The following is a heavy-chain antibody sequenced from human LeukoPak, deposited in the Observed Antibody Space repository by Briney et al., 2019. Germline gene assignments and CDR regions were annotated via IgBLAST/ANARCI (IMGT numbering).Heavy chain of an antibody. D-gene: IGHD5-18*01. CDR2: ISGSGSST. V-gene: IGHV3-23*01. Sequence: PGGSLRLSCAASGFTFSSYAMSWVRQAPGKGLEWVSDISGSGSSTNYAGSVKGRFTISRDNSKNTLYLQMNSLRAEDTAIYYCAKGGAARFDYGGQGTLVTVSS. CDR3: AKGGAARFDY. CDR1: GFTFSSYA. J-gene: IGHJ4*02.